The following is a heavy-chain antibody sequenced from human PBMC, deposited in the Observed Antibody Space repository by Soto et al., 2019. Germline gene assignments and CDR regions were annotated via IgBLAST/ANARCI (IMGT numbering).Heavy chain of an antibody. J-gene: IGHJ6*02. CDR1: GFTFSGYA. D-gene: IGHD4-17*01. CDR2: ISGSGGST. CDR3: AKDSTVTTSLYFYYYGFDV. V-gene: IGHV3-23*01. Sequence: GGSLRLSCAASGFTFSGYAMSWVRQAPGKGLEWVSAISGSGGSTYYADSAKGRFTISRDNSKNTLYLQMNSLRAEDTAIYYCAKDSTVTTSLYFYYYGFDVWGQGTTVTVSS.